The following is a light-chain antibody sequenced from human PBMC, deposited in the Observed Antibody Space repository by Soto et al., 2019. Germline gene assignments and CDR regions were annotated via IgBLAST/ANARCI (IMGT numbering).Light chain of an antibody. J-gene: IGKJ3*01. CDR2: DAS. V-gene: IGKV3-11*01. CDR3: QQRSNWVFT. Sequence: EIVLTQSPATLSLSPGDRATLSCRASQSVSGYLAWYQQKPGQAPRLLIYDASNRATGIPARFSGSGSGTDFTLPISSLEPEDFALYYCQQRSNWVFTFGPGTRIDIK. CDR1: QSVSGY.